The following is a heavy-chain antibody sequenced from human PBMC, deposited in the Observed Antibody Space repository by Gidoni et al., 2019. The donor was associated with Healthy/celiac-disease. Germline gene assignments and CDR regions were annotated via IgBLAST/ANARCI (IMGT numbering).Heavy chain of an antibody. D-gene: IGHD3-10*01. V-gene: IGHV3-9*01. CDR1: GFTFDDYA. CDR3: AKGGSRGGIYFDY. CDR2: ISWNSGSI. J-gene: IGHJ4*02. Sequence: EVQLVESGGGLVQPGRSLRLSCAASGFTFDDYAMHWVRQAPGKGLEWVSGISWNSGSIGYADSVKGRFTISRDNAKNSLYLQMNSLRAEDTALYYCAKGGSRGGIYFDYWGQGTLVTVSS.